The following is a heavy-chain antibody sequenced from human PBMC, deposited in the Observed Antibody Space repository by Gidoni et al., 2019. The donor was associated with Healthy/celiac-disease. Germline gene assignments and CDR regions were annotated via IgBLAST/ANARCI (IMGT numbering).Heavy chain of an antibody. Sequence: QLQLQESGPGLVKPSETLSLTCTVSGGSISSSSYYWGWIRQPPGKGLEWIGSIYYSGSTYYNPSLKSRVTISVDTSKNQFSLKLSSVTAADTAVYYCARLDIVLMVYAPTLWYFDYWGQGTLVTVSS. D-gene: IGHD2-8*01. CDR2: IYYSGST. CDR1: GGSISSSSYY. CDR3: ARLDIVLMVYAPTLWYFDY. V-gene: IGHV4-39*01. J-gene: IGHJ4*02.